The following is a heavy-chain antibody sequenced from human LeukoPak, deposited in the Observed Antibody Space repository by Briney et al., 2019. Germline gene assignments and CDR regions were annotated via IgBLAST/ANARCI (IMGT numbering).Heavy chain of an antibody. Sequence: PGGSLRLSCAASGFTFSSYGMHWVRQAPGKGLEWVAVIWYDGSNKYYADSVKGRFTISRDNSKNTLYLQMNSLRAEDTAVYYCARDAWEPSWDREGYYYYMDVWGKGTTVTVSS. CDR2: IWYDGSNK. J-gene: IGHJ6*03. V-gene: IGHV3-33*01. CDR3: ARDAWEPSWDREGYYYYMDV. D-gene: IGHD2-2*01. CDR1: GFTFSSYG.